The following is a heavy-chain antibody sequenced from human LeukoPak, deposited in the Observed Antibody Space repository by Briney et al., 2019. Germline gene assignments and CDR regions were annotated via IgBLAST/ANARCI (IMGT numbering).Heavy chain of an antibody. CDR2: IYSGGST. CDR3: AREDCSSTSCYLAAFDI. J-gene: IGHJ3*02. D-gene: IGHD2-2*01. CDR1: GFTVSSNY. Sequence: GGSLRLSCAASGFTVSSNYMSWVRQAPGKGLEWVSVIYSGGSTYYADSVKGRFTISRDNSKNTLYLQMNSLRAEDTAVYYCAREDCSSTSCYLAAFDIWGQGTMVTVSS. V-gene: IGHV3-53*01.